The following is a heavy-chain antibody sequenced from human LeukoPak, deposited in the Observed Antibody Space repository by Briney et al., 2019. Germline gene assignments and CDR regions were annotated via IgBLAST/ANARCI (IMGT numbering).Heavy chain of an antibody. CDR2: ITSSGRYI. D-gene: IGHD2-15*01. V-gene: IGHV3-21*04. CDR1: GFTFSSYS. J-gene: IGHJ4*02. CDR3: ARACSGGSCYSRALDY. Sequence: PGGSLRLSCAASGFTFSSYSMNWVRQAPGKGLEWVSSITSSGRYIYYADSVKGRFTISRDNAKNSLYLQMNSLRAEDTAVYYCARACSGGSCYSRALDYWGQGTLVTVSS.